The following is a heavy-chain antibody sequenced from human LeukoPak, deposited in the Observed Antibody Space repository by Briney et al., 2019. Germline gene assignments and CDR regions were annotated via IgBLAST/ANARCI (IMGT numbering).Heavy chain of an antibody. CDR2: TSVNNGDT. Sequence: GASVKVSCEASGYMFNLYGISWVRQAPGQGLEWMGWTSVNNGDTKYGQKFQGRVTVTTDTSTSTVYLELRSLRPDDTAVYYCVRDQYLNVMTGFDEWGQGTLVTVSS. D-gene: IGHD3-9*01. J-gene: IGHJ4*02. CDR3: VRDQYLNVMTGFDE. V-gene: IGHV1-18*01. CDR1: GYMFNLYG.